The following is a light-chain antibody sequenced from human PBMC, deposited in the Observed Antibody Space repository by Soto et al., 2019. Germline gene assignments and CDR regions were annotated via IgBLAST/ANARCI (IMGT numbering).Light chain of an antibody. J-gene: IGLJ1*01. CDR2: DDS. Sequence: SYELTQPPSVSVAPGQSARITCGGANIGSKSVHWYQQTPGQAPVLVVYDDSDRPSGIPERFSGSNSGNAATLTISRVEAGDEADYYCQVWDSSSDHYVFGTGTKVTVL. CDR3: QVWDSSSDHYV. CDR1: NIGSKS. V-gene: IGLV3-21*02.